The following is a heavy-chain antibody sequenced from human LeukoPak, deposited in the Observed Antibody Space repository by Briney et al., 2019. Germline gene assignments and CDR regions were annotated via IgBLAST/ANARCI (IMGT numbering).Heavy chain of an antibody. D-gene: IGHD1-7*01. CDR1: GFRFSSYA. CDR2: ISGSGVST. CDR3: AKDERNWNYNLASQTYD. J-gene: IGHJ4*02. V-gene: IGHV3-23*01. Sequence: GGFLRLSCAASGFRFSSYAMSWVRQAPGKGLEWVSAISGSGVSTYYADSVKGRFTVSRDNSKNTLYLQMSSLRAEGTAVYYCAKDERNWNYNLASQTYDWGQGTLVTVSS.